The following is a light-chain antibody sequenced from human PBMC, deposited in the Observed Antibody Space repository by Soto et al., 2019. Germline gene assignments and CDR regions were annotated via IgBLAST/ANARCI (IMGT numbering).Light chain of an antibody. V-gene: IGKV3-11*01. CDR2: DSS. J-gene: IGKJ5*01. CDR1: QNVDKF. CDR3: QQRKNWPLIP. Sequence: EIGVSMSPGTLSLYTGETATLSCRASQNVDKFLAWYQQRPGQPPRLLIFDSSNRATGVPVRFSGSGSGTVFTLTIGSLEPEDSAVYYCQQRKNWPLIPFCQGTRLAI.